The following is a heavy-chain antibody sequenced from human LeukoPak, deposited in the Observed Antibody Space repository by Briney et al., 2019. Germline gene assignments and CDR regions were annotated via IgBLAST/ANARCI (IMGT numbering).Heavy chain of an antibody. D-gene: IGHD6-19*01. V-gene: IGHV4-39*01. J-gene: IGHJ4*02. CDR1: GDSISSYRNF. Sequence: SETLSLTYTVSGDSISSYRNFWGWIRQPPGKGLEWIGSISYSGNTYYNPSLKSRVTISVDTSKNEFSLKLRSVTAADTAVYYCARTAGVAVAGSRQYFDYWGQGTLVTVSS. CDR2: ISYSGNT. CDR3: ARTAGVAVAGSRQYFDY.